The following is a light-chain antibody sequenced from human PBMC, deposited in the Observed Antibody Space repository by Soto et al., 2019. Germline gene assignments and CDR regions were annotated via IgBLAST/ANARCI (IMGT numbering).Light chain of an antibody. Sequence: DIQMTQSPSTLSASLGDRVSITCRASQTIGIWLAWYQQKPGKAPKLLIYKASTLESGTPSRFSGGGSGTEFTLSISSLQPDDFATYYCQQYITYPVTFGGGTKVEIK. CDR1: QTIGIW. V-gene: IGKV1-5*03. CDR2: KAS. J-gene: IGKJ4*01. CDR3: QQYITYPVT.